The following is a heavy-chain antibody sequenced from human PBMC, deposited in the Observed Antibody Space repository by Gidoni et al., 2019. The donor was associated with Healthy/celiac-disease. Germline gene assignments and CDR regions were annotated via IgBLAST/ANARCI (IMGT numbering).Heavy chain of an antibody. V-gene: IGHV3-53*01. Sequence: EVQLVESGGGLIQPGGSLRVSCVASGFTVSSNYMSWVRQAPGKGPEWVSVIYSGGDTYYANSVKGRFTISRDNSKNTLYLQMNSLRAEDTAIYYCAKVVGSGSYYEGGFDPWGQGTLVTVSS. CDR2: IYSGGDT. CDR1: GFTVSSNY. J-gene: IGHJ5*02. D-gene: IGHD3-10*01. CDR3: AKVVGSGSYYEGGFDP.